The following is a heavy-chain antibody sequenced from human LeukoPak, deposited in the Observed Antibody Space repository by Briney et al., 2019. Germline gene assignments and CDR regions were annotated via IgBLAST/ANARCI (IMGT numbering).Heavy chain of an antibody. V-gene: IGHV1-2*02. CDR1: GYTFTGYY. Sequence: ASVKVSCTASGYTFTGYYMHWVRQAPGQGLEWMGWINPNSGGTNYAQKFQGRVTMTRGTSISTAYMELSRLRSDDTAVYYCARVPTYCSSTSCYARFDYWGQGTLVTVSS. CDR2: INPNSGGT. CDR3: ARVPTYCSSTSCYARFDY. D-gene: IGHD2-2*01. J-gene: IGHJ4*02.